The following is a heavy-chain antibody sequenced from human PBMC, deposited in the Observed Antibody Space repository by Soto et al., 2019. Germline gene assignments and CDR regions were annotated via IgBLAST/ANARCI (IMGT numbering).Heavy chain of an antibody. J-gene: IGHJ4*02. V-gene: IGHV4-4*02. CDR2: IYQTGTT. CDR1: RGSVSSNNW. CDR3: ARRIALSGTAGAPGD. Sequence: QVQLQESGPGLVKPSGTLSLTCGVSRGSVSSNNWWTWVRQPPGKGLEWIGEIYQTGTTNYNPSLPSRINITLGQSNNPLSLKLNSVTAADTAVYYCARRIALSGTAGAPGDWGQGTLVIVSS. D-gene: IGHD6-19*01.